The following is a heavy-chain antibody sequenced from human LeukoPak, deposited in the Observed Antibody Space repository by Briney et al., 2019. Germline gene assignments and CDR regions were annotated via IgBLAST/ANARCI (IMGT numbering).Heavy chain of an antibody. CDR3: ARGQNYDFWSGYCWFDP. V-gene: IGHV4-34*01. D-gene: IGHD3-3*01. CDR2: INHSGST. J-gene: IGHJ5*02. Sequence: SETLSLTCAVYGGSFSSYYWSWIRQPPGKGLEWIGEINHSGSTNYNPSLKSRVTISVDTSKNQFSLKLSSVTAADTAVYYCARGQNYDFWSGYCWFDPWGQGTLVTVSS. CDR1: GGSFSSYY.